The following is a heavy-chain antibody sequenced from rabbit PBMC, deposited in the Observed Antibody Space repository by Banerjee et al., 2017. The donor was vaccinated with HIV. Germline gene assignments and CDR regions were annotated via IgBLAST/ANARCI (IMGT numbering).Heavy chain of an antibody. CDR3: ARDRGDWGYYFNL. V-gene: IGHV1S40*01. Sequence: QSLEESGGDLVKPGASLTLTCTASGFSFSSSSYMCWVRQAPGEGLEWIGCIYAGSSGSTYYASWAKGRFTISKTSSTTVTLQMTSLTAADTATYFCARDRGDWGYYFNLWGPGTLVTVS. D-gene: IGHD4-1*01. CDR2: IYAGSSGST. CDR1: GFSFSSSSY. J-gene: IGHJ4*01.